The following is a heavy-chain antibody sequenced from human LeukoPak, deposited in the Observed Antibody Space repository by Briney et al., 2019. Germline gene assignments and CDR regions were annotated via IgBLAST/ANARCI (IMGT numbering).Heavy chain of an antibody. V-gene: IGHV4-59*01. CDR2: IYYSGIS. CDR1: GGSISGYY. J-gene: IGHJ4*02. CDR3: AREKYGGSNDY. D-gene: IGHD1-26*01. Sequence: PSETLSLTCAVSGGSISGYYWSWIRQPPGKGLEWIGYIYYSGISNYNPSLKSRVTISVDTSNNQFSLRLSSVTAADTAIYYCAREKYGGSNDYWGQGTLVTVSS.